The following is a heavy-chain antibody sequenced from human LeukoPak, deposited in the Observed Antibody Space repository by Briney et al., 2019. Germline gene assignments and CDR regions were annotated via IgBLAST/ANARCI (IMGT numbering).Heavy chain of an antibody. CDR2: INHSGST. D-gene: IGHD6-13*01. Sequence: SETLSLTCAVYGGSFSGYYWSWIRQSPGKGLEWIGEINHSGSTNYNPSLKSRVTISVDTFRNQLSLKLSSVTAADTAVYYCASMGDSTWYHWFDPWGQGTLVIVSS. CDR1: GGSFSGYY. V-gene: IGHV4-34*01. CDR3: ASMGDSTWYHWFDP. J-gene: IGHJ5*02.